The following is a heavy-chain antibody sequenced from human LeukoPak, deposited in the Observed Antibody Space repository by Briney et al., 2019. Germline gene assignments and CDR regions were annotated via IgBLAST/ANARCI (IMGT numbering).Heavy chain of an antibody. CDR2: INHSGST. J-gene: IGHJ6*03. CDR3: ARLIAAAGYYYYMDV. D-gene: IGHD6-13*01. Sequence: KASETLSLTCAVYGGSFSGYYWSWIRQPPGKGLEWIGEINHSGSTNYNPSLKSRVTISVDTSKNQFSLKLSSVTAADTAVYYCARLIAAAGYYYYMDVWGKGTTVTISS. V-gene: IGHV4-34*01. CDR1: GGSFSGYY.